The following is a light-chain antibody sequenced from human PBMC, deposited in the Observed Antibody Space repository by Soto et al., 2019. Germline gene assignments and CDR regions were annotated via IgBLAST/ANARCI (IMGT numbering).Light chain of an antibody. CDR2: DVS. J-gene: IGLJ3*02. Sequence: QSVLTQPRSVSGSPGQPVTISCTGTSSDVGGYNYVSWYQQHPGKAPKLMIYDVSKRPSGVPDRFSGSKSGNTASLTISGLQAEDEADYYCCSYAGSYRWVFGGGTKLTVL. V-gene: IGLV2-11*01. CDR3: CSYAGSYRWV. CDR1: SSDVGGYNY.